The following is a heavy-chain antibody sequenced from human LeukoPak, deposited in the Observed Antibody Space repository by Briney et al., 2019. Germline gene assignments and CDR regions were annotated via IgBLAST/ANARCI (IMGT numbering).Heavy chain of an antibody. V-gene: IGHV1-18*01. CDR3: ARDLPLRWYYDSSGYCLDY. J-gene: IGHJ4*02. Sequence: ASVKLSCKASGYTFTSYGISWVRHAPGPGLEWKGWISAYNGNTNYAQKLQGRVTMTTDTSTSTAYMELRSLRSDGTAVYYCARDLPLRWYYDSSGYCLDYWGQGTLVTVSS. CDR1: GYTFTSYG. CDR2: ISAYNGNT. D-gene: IGHD3-22*01.